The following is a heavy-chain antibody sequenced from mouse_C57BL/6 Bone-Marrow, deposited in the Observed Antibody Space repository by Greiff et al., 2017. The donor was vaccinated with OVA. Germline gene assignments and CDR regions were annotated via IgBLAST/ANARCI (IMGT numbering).Heavy chain of an antibody. CDR1: GYTFTSYW. D-gene: IGHD1-1*01. CDR2: IYPGSGST. Sequence: QVQLQQPGAELVKPGASVKMSCKASGYTFTSYWITWVKQRPGQGLEWIGDIYPGSGSTNYNEKFKSKATLTVDTSSSTAYMQLSSLTSEDSAVYYCARSDYYGRTFAYWGQGTLVTVSA. J-gene: IGHJ3*01. CDR3: ARSDYYGRTFAY. V-gene: IGHV1-55*01.